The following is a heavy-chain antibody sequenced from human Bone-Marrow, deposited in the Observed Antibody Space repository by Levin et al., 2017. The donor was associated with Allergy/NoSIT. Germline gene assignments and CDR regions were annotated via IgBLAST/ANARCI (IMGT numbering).Heavy chain of an antibody. Sequence: GGSLRLSCAASGFMFNNYAMNWVRQAPGKGLEWVASLTDSGRQTYYLASVRGRFTISRDNSKHTLYLQMNSLGVDDTAVYYCAKGVTVTDGSIESWGQGTLVTVSS. D-gene: IGHD2-8*02. CDR2: LTDSGRQT. CDR3: AKGVTVTDGSIES. J-gene: IGHJ4*02. V-gene: IGHV3-23*01. CDR1: GFMFNNYA.